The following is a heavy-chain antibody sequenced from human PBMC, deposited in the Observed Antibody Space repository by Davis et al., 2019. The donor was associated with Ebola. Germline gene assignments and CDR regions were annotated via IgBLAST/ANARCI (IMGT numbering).Heavy chain of an antibody. V-gene: IGHV1-69*02. Sequence: SVKVSCKASGGTFSSYTISWVRQAPGQGLEWMGRIIPILGIANYAQKFQGRVTITADKSTSTAYMELRSLRSEDTALYYCAAGGLGGGFDVWGHGTMVTVSS. D-gene: IGHD2-15*01. J-gene: IGHJ3*01. CDR2: IIPILGIA. CDR3: AAGGLGGGFDV. CDR1: GGTFSSYT.